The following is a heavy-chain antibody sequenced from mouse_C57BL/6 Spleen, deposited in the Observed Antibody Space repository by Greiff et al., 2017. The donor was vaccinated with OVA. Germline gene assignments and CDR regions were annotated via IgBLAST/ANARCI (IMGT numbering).Heavy chain of an antibody. V-gene: IGHV1-81*01. J-gene: IGHJ4*01. CDR2: IYPRSGNT. D-gene: IGHD1-1*01. CDR1: GYTFTSYG. CDR3: ARKKKEDYDYYAMDY. Sequence: QVQLQQSGAELARPGASVKLSCKASGYTFTSYGISWVKQSTGQGLEWIGEIYPRSGNTYYNEKFKGKATLTADKSSSTAYMELRSLTSEDSAVYFCARKKKEDYDYYAMDYWGQGTSVTVSS.